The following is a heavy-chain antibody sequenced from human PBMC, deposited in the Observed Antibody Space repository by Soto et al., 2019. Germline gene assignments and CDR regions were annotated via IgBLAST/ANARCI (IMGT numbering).Heavy chain of an antibody. Sequence: PSETLSLTCTVSGGSISSGDYYWSWIRQPPGKGLEWIGYIYYSGSTYYNPSLKSRVTISVDTSKNQFSLKLSSVTAADTAVYYCARSNYYDSSGYYPPFDYWGQGTLVTVSS. CDR3: ARSNYYDSSGYYPPFDY. J-gene: IGHJ4*02. CDR2: IYYSGST. V-gene: IGHV4-30-4*01. D-gene: IGHD3-22*01. CDR1: GGSISSGDYY.